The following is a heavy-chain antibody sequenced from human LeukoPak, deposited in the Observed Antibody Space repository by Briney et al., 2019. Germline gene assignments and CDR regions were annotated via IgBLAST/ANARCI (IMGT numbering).Heavy chain of an antibody. D-gene: IGHD2-15*01. Sequence: PGGSLRLSCAASRFTVSSNYMSWVRQAPGKGLEWVSVIYSGGSTYYADSVKGRFTISRDNSKNTLYLQMNSLRAEDTAVYYCARGRSGDPYFDYWGQGTLVTVSS. V-gene: IGHV3-66*01. CDR2: IYSGGST. J-gene: IGHJ4*02. CDR3: ARGRSGDPYFDY. CDR1: RFTVSSNY.